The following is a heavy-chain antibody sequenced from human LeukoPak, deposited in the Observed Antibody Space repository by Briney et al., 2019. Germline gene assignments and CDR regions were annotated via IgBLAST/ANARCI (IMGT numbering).Heavy chain of an antibody. CDR1: GGSISSYY. J-gene: IGHJ4*02. CDR3: ARVTGYIVEDYFDY. Sequence: SETLSLTCSVSGGSISSYYWSWIRQPPGKGLEWIGYIYYSGSTNYNPSLKSRVTISVDTSKNQFSLRLSSVTAADAAVYYCARVTGYIVEDYFDYWGQGTLVTVSS. D-gene: IGHD3-22*01. V-gene: IGHV4-59*01. CDR2: IYYSGST.